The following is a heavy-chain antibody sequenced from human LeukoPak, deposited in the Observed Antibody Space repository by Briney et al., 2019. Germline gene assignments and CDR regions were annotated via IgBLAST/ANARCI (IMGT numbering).Heavy chain of an antibody. CDR1: GFTFSSYW. CDR2: IKQDGSEK. J-gene: IGHJ4*02. D-gene: IGHD3-9*01. V-gene: IGHV3-7*01. CDR3: ARERFDWTV. Sequence: GGSLRLSCAAPGFTFSSYWMSWVRQAPGKGLEWVANIKQDGSEKYYVDSVKGRFTIPRDNAKNSLYLQMNSLRAEDTAVYYCARERFDWTVWGQGTLVTVSS.